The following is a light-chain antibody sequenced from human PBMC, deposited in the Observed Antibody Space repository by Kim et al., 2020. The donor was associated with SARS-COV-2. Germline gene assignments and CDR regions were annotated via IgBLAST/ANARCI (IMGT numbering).Light chain of an antibody. CDR3: SSYAGSNVL. CDR1: SSDVGDYDY. CDR2: EVN. V-gene: IGLV2-8*01. Sequence: PGHSVTISGTGSSSDVGDYDYVSWYQHHSGKAPKLLIYEVNKRPSGVPDRFSGSKSGNTASLTVSGLQAEDEADYYCSSYAGSNVLFGGGTQLTVL. J-gene: IGLJ2*01.